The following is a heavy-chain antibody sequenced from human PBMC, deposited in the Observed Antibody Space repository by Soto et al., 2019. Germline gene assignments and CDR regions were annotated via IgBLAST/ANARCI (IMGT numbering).Heavy chain of an antibody. J-gene: IGHJ5*01. V-gene: IGHV3-23*01. Sequence: GRTLRLSGLASVFTFSSYAMNWVRQSPGNGLAWVSTISCSGCSMYYAESVRCLFAISRDNSKNTLFLQMSSLRVEDTAPYYGARQRRGGYWLAPWGQGTLVTVSS. CDR2: ISCSGCSM. CDR3: ARQRRGGYWLAP. CDR1: VFTFSSYA.